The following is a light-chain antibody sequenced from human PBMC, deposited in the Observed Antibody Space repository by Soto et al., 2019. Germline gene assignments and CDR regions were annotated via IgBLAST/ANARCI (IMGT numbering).Light chain of an antibody. CDR3: SSYTTTTRL. V-gene: IGLV2-14*01. J-gene: IGLJ7*01. Sequence: QSVLTQPASVSGSPGQSITISCTGTSSDIGSNNYVSWFQQRPGKAPTLIIYEVSNRPSGVSTHISGSKSGNTASLTISGLLPEDEAEYYCSSYTTTTRLFGGGTQLTVL. CDR2: EVS. CDR1: SSDIGSNNY.